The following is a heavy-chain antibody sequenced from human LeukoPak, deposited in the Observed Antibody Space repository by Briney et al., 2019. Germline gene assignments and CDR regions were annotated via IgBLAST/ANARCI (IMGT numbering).Heavy chain of an antibody. J-gene: IGHJ4*02. D-gene: IGHD6-19*01. V-gene: IGHV3-21*01. Sequence: GGSLRLSCAASGFTFSRYSMNWVRQAPGKGLEWVSSISTSSSFLYYADSVKGRFTISRDNAKNSLYLQMNSLRAEDTAVYYCVRDSSSGWFVVWGQGTLVTVSS. CDR2: ISTSSSFL. CDR3: VRDSSSGWFVV. CDR1: GFTFSRYS.